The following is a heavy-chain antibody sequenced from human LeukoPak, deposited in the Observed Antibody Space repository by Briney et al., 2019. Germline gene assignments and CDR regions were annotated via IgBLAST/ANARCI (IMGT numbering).Heavy chain of an antibody. CDR3: AKDPSLYYYGSGSYIDY. D-gene: IGHD3-10*01. CDR1: GFAFRSTW. CDR2: ISYDGSNK. Sequence: GGSLRLSCAASGFAFRSTWMHWVRQVPGEGLEWVAVISYDGSNKYYADSVKGRFTISRDNSKNTLYLQMNSLRAEDTAVYYCAKDPSLYYYGSGSYIDYWGQGTLVTVSS. V-gene: IGHV3-30*18. J-gene: IGHJ4*02.